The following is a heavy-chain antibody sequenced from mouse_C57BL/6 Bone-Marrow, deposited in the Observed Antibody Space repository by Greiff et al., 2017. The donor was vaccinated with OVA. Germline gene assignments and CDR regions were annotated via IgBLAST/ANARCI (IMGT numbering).Heavy chain of an antibody. V-gene: IGHV1-15*01. D-gene: IGHD2-1*01. CDR3: TREGIYGNYVAFFAY. J-gene: IGHJ2*01. CDR1: GYTFTDYE. CDR2: IDPETGGT. Sequence: QVQLQQSGAELVRPGASVTLSCKASGYTFTDYEMHWVKQTPVHGLEWIGAIDPETGGTAYNQKFKGKAILTADKSSSTAYMELRSLTSEDSAVDYGTREGIYGNYVAFFAYWGQGTTLTVSA.